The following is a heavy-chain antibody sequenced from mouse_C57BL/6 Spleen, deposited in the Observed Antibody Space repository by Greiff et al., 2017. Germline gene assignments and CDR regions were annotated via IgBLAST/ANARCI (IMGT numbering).Heavy chain of an antibody. CDR3: LGPFAY. J-gene: IGHJ3*01. Sequence: QVQLKQSGPELVKPGASVKISCKASGYAFSSSWMNWGKQRPGKGLEWIGRIYPGDGDTKYNGKFKGKATLTADKSSSTAYMQLSSLTSEDSAVFFCLGPFAYWGQGTLVTGSA. D-gene: IGHD4-1*01. CDR2: IYPGDGDT. CDR1: GYAFSSSW. V-gene: IGHV1-82*01.